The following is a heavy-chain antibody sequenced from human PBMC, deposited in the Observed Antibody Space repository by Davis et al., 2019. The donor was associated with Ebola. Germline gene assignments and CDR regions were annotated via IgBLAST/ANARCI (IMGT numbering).Heavy chain of an antibody. Sequence: PSETLSLTCAVYGGSFSGYYWSWIRQPPGKGLEWIGEINHSGSTNYNPSLKSRVTISVDTSKNQFSLKLSSVTAADTAVYYCARGLDDFWSGYLDYWGQGTLVTVSS. CDR1: GGSFSGYY. V-gene: IGHV4-34*01. J-gene: IGHJ4*02. CDR3: ARGLDDFWSGYLDY. D-gene: IGHD3-3*01. CDR2: INHSGST.